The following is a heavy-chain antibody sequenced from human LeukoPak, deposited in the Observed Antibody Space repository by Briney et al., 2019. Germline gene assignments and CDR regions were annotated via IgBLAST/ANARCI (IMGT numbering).Heavy chain of an antibody. D-gene: IGHD3-10*01. CDR2: IASKTDGGAT. V-gene: IGHV3-15*07. CDR1: GFTFSNAW. Sequence: GGSLRLSCAASGFTFSNAWMNWVRQAPGEGLDWVGRIASKTDGGATDYAAPVKGRFTISRDDSKNTLNLQMNSLKTEDTAVYYCTTGIRGDWGQGTLVTVSS. J-gene: IGHJ4*02. CDR3: TTGIRGD.